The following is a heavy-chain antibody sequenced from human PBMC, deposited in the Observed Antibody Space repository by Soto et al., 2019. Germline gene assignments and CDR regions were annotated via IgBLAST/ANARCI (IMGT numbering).Heavy chain of an antibody. Sequence: SETLSLTCTVSGGSISSYYWSWIRQPPGKGLEWIGYIYYSGSTNYNPSLKSRVTISVDTSKNQFSLKLSSVTAADTAVYYCARTGGCSSGWYYFDYWGQGTLVTVSS. D-gene: IGHD6-19*01. CDR3: ARTGGCSSGWYYFDY. CDR1: GGSISSYY. J-gene: IGHJ4*02. CDR2: IYYSGST. V-gene: IGHV4-59*08.